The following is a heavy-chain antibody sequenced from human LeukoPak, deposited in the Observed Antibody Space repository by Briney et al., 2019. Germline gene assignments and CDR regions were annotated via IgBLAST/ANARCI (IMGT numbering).Heavy chain of an antibody. CDR1: GASISGSY. D-gene: IGHD4-11*01. CDR3: ARGAFSNYVYFDY. Sequence: SETLSLTCTVSGASISGSYWSWIRQPPGKGLEWIGYIRYSGSTNYAPSLRSRLTISVDTSKNQFSLKLISVTAADTAVYYCARGAFSNYVYFDYWGQGTLLTVSS. V-gene: IGHV4-59*01. CDR2: IRYSGST. J-gene: IGHJ4*02.